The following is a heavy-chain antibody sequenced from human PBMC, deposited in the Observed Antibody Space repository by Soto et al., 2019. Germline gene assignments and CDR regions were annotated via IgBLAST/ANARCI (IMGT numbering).Heavy chain of an antibody. D-gene: IGHD5-12*01. J-gene: IGHJ6*03. V-gene: IGHV4-59*01. CDR2: IYYSGST. CDR1: GGSISSYY. Sequence: SETLSLTCTVSGGSISSYYWSWIRQPPGKGLEWIGYIYYSGSTNYNPSLKSRVTISVDTSKNQFSLKLSSVTAADTAVYYCARALKNYSGYDRVSYYMDVWGKGTTVTVSS. CDR3: ARALKNYSGYDRVSYYMDV.